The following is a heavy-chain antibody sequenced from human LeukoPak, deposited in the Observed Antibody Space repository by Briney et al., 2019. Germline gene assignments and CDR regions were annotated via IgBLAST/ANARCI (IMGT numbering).Heavy chain of an antibody. CDR3: AKVQHADFNMNFDS. D-gene: IGHD2-21*01. CDR1: GFTFSSYV. V-gene: IGHV3-23*01. CDR2: ISASDDRT. J-gene: IGHJ4*02. Sequence: GGSLRLSCAASGFTFSSYVMNWLRQAPGEGLELVSSISASDDRTFYADSVKGRFTISRDNSKNTVYLQMSSLRAGDTAVYYCAKVQHADFNMNFDSWGQGTLVTVSS.